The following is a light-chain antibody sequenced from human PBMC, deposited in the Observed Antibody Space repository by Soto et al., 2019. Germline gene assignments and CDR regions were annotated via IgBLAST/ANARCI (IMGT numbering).Light chain of an antibody. CDR1: QSVSSY. V-gene: IGKV3-11*01. Sequence: EIVLTQSPATLSLSPGERATLSCRASQSVSSYLAWYQQKPGQAPRLLIYDASNRATGIPARLSGSGSGTDFTLTISILEPEHFAFYYCQQRSNWPPVCTFGQGTKLEIK. CDR3: QQRSNWPPVCT. J-gene: IGKJ2*02. CDR2: DAS.